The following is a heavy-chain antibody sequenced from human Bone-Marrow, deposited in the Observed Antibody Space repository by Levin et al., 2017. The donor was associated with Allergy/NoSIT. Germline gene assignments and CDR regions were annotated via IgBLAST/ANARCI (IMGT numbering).Heavy chain of an antibody. J-gene: IGHJ6*02. Sequence: ASGPTLVKPTETLTLTCTVSGFSLSNARMGVSWIRQPPGKALEWLAHIFSNDEKSYSTSLKSRLTISKDTSKSQVVLTMTHMDPVDTATYYCARSRIGWFSGSYYDYGMDVWGQGTTVTVSS. CDR1: GFSLSNARMG. CDR2: IFSNDEK. V-gene: IGHV2-26*01. D-gene: IGHD2-15*01. CDR3: ARSRIGWFSGSYYDYGMDV.